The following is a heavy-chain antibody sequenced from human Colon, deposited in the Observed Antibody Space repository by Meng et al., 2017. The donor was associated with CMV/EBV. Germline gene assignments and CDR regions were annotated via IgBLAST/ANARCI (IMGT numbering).Heavy chain of an antibody. CDR3: ATQDAFCSVF. V-gene: IGHV4-59*02. D-gene: IGHD2-15*01. CDR2: IHYSGST. Sequence: SETLSLTCTVSGGSVTPYFWSWVRQSPGKPLEWIGHIHYSGSTNYNPSLKSRVTMSLDKSKNQFSLQLSSVTAADTAVYYCATQDAFCSVFWGQGALVTVSS. CDR1: GGSVTPYF. J-gene: IGHJ4*02.